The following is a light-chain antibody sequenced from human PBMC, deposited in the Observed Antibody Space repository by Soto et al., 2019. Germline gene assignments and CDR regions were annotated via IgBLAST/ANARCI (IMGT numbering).Light chain of an antibody. CDR2: AAS. CDR1: QGIRHD. V-gene: IGKV1-17*01. CDR3: LQHNSYPYT. Sequence: DIQMTQSPSSLSASVGDRVTITCRASQGIRHDLGWYQQIPGKAPKRLIYAASTLQSGVPSRFSGSGSGTEFTLTISGLQPEDLATYYCLQHNSYPYTFGQGTELEIK. J-gene: IGKJ2*01.